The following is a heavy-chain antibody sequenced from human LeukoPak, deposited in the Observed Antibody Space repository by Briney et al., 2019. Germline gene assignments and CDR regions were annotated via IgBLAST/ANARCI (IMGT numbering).Heavy chain of an antibody. CDR1: GGSFRGYY. Sequence: PSETLSLTCAVYGGSFRGYYWSWISQPPGKGLEWIGEINHSGSTNYNPSLKSRVTISLDTSMKKFFLKLNSVTAADTAVYYCASTERCSTTCPLDYWGQGTLVTVSS. CDR3: ASTERCSTTCPLDY. CDR2: INHSGST. J-gene: IGHJ4*02. D-gene: IGHD2-2*01. V-gene: IGHV4-34*01.